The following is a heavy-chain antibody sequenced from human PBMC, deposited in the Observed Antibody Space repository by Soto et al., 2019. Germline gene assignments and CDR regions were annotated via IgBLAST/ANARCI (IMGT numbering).Heavy chain of an antibody. V-gene: IGHV1-2*02. CDR3: ARANYDFWSGYVNWFDP. D-gene: IGHD3-3*01. Sequence: ASVKVSCKASGYTFTGYYIHWVRQAPGQGLEWMGWINPNSGGTNYAQKFQGRVTMTRDTSISTAYMELSRLRSDDTAVYYCARANYDFWSGYVNWFDPWGQGTLVTVSS. J-gene: IGHJ5*02. CDR2: INPNSGGT. CDR1: GYTFTGYY.